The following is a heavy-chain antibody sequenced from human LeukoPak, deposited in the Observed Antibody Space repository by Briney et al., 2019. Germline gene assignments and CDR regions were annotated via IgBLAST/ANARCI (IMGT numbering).Heavy chain of an antibody. J-gene: IGHJ5*01. Sequence: PGGSLRLSCAASGFIFSDWWMGWVRHAPGKGLEWVASIKKDGSEKYYVDSVKGWFSISRDNADNSLSLQMNRLRAGDTAVYYCARGPPAGYGTCWFGYWGQGSLVTVSS. CDR2: IKKDGSEK. CDR1: GFIFSDWW. D-gene: IGHD1-1*01. CDR3: ARGPPAGYGTCWFGY. V-gene: IGHV3-7*05.